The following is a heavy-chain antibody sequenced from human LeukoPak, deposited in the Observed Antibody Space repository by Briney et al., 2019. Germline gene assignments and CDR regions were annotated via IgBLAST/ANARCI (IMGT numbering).Heavy chain of an antibody. CDR3: AKDERGTILGRSEYYFDY. V-gene: IGHV3-23*01. CDR2: ISGSGGST. D-gene: IGHD3-3*01. CDR1: GFTFSSYS. J-gene: IGHJ4*02. Sequence: PGGSLRLSCAASGFTFSSYSMSWVRQAPGKGLEWVSAISGSGGSTYYADSVKGRFTISRDDSKNTLYLQMNSLRAEDTAVYYCAKDERGTILGRSEYYFDYWGQGTLVTVSS.